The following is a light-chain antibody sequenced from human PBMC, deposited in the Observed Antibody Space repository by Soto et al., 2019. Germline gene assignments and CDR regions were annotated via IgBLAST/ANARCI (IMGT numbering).Light chain of an antibody. CDR3: SSYAGSNSYL. J-gene: IGLJ1*01. Sequence: QSALTQPPSASGSPGQSVTISCTGTSSDVGGYNYVSWYQQHPGKASKLMIYEVSKRPSGVPDRFSGSKSGNTASLTVSGLQAEDEADYYCSSYAGSNSYLFGTGTKLTVL. CDR1: SSDVGGYNY. CDR2: EVS. V-gene: IGLV2-8*01.